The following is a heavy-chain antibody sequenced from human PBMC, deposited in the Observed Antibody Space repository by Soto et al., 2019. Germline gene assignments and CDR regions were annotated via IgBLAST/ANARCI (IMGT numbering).Heavy chain of an antibody. V-gene: IGHV3-33*06. CDR1: GFTFSRYG. J-gene: IGHJ4*02. CDR2: MWSDGSNE. Sequence: QVQLVESGGGVVQPGRSLRLSCAASGFTFSRYGMHWVRQAPGKGLEWVAVMWSDGSNEYNEDSVKGRFTISSDNSKNTLYLQLNSLRAEDTAVYYCAKENGQIDYWGQGTLVTVSS. CDR3: AKENGQIDY.